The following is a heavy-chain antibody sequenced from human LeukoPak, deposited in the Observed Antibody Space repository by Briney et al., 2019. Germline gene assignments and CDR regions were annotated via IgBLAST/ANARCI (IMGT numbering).Heavy chain of an antibody. CDR2: IYYSGST. CDR3: ARDRFMGFGPFDY. Sequence: SETLSLTCTVSGGSISSYYWSWIRQPPGKGLEWIGYIYYSGSTYYNPSLKSRVTISVDTSKNQFSLKLSSVTAADTAVYYCARDRFMGFGPFDYWGQGTLVTVSS. J-gene: IGHJ4*02. D-gene: IGHD3-10*01. CDR1: GGSISSYY. V-gene: IGHV4-59*06.